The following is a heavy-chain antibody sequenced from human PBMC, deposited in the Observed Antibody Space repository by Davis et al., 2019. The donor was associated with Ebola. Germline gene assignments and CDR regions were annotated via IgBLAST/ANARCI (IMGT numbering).Heavy chain of an antibody. Sequence: GGSLRLSCAASGFTFSNYWMSWVRQAPGKGLEWVSAISGSGGSTYYADSVKGRFTISRDNSKKTLYLQMNSLRAEDTAVYYCAKSGLSFGVVKYHYGMDVWGKGTTSPSPQ. CDR3: AKSGLSFGVVKYHYGMDV. CDR1: GFTFSNYW. CDR2: ISGSGGST. J-gene: IGHJ6*04. D-gene: IGHD3-3*01. V-gene: IGHV3-23*01.